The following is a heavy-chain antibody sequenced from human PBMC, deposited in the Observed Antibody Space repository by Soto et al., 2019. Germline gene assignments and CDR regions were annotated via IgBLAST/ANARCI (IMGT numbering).Heavy chain of an antibody. Sequence: ASVKVSCKASGYTFTSYAMHWVRQAPGQRLEWMGWINAGNGNTKYSQKFQGRVTITRDTSASTAYMELSSLRSEDTAVYYCARDKFPAMVRGVNVGFQHWGQGTLVTVSS. J-gene: IGHJ1*01. CDR3: ARDKFPAMVRGVNVGFQH. CDR2: INAGNGNT. D-gene: IGHD3-10*01. CDR1: GYTFTSYA. V-gene: IGHV1-3*01.